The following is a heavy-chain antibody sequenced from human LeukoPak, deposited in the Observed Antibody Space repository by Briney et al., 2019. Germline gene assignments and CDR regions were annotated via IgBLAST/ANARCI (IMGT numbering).Heavy chain of an antibody. V-gene: IGHV4-39*01. CDR2: ISSSGNT. J-gene: IGHJ4*02. D-gene: IGHD1-26*01. CDR1: GDSFSSSSYF. Sequence: PSETLSLTCTVSGDSFSSSSYFWDWIRQAPGKGLEWIGTISSSGNTYYNPSLKSRVTMSVDTSKNQFSLKLTSVTAADTTVYYCARHYSGTYYRFDSWGQGTLVTVSP. CDR3: ARHYSGTYYRFDS.